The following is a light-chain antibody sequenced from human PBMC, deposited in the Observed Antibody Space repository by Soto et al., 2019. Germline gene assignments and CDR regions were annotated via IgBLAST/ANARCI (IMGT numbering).Light chain of an antibody. Sequence: QSVLTQPRSVSGSPGQSVTISCTGTSSDVGGYKYVSWYQQHPGKAPKVMIYDVSMRPSGVPDRFSGSKSGNTASLTISGLQAEDEADYYCCSYAGSYFYVFGTGTKVTVL. CDR1: SSDVGGYKY. CDR2: DVS. V-gene: IGLV2-11*01. CDR3: CSYAGSYFYV. J-gene: IGLJ1*01.